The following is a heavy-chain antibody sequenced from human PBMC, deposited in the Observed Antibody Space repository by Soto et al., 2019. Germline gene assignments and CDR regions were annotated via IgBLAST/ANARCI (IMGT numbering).Heavy chain of an antibody. J-gene: IGHJ1*01. CDR2: ISYDGSNK. D-gene: IGHD3-22*01. CDR1: GFTFSSYA. Sequence: QVQLVESGGGVVQPGRSLRLSCAASGFTFSSYAMHWVRQAPGKGLEWVAVISYDGSNKYYADSVKGRFTISRDNSKNTLYLQMNSLRAEDTAVYYCARDVSIYDSSGYVQHWGQGTLVTVSS. V-gene: IGHV3-30-3*01. CDR3: ARDVSIYDSSGYVQH.